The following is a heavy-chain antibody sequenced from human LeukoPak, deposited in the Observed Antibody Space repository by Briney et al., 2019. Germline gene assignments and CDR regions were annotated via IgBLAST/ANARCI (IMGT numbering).Heavy chain of an antibody. V-gene: IGHV4-39*01. D-gene: IGHD3-10*01. Sequence: PSETLSLTCTVSGGSIRSSYYYWGWIRQPPGKGLEWIGGIYDSGSTYYNPSLKSRVTISVDTSKNQFSLKLNSVTAADTAVYYRARHYGPWGQGTLVTVSS. J-gene: IGHJ5*02. CDR2: IYDSGST. CDR3: ARHYGP. CDR1: GGSIRSSYYY.